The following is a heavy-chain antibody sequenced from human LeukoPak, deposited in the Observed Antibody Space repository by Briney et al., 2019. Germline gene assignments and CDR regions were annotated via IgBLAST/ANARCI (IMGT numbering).Heavy chain of an antibody. V-gene: IGHV1-69*13. J-gene: IGHJ4*02. CDR2: IIPIFGTA. D-gene: IGHD3-16*01. Sequence: ASVMVSCKASGGTFSSYAISWVRQAPGQGLEWMGGIIPIFGTANYAQKFQGRVTITADESTSTAYMELSSLRSEDTAVYYCARGEYDYVWGSYYDGYYFDYWGQGTLVTVSS. CDR3: ARGEYDYVWGSYYDGYYFDY. CDR1: GGTFSSYA.